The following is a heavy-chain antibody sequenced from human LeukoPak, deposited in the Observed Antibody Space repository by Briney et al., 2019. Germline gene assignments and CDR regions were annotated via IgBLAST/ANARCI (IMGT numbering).Heavy chain of an antibody. CDR3: ARGGGSYLDY. V-gene: IGHV4-59*01. J-gene: IGHJ4*02. CDR2: IYDRGST. CDR1: GGSISGYY. D-gene: IGHD1-26*01. Sequence: SETLSLTCTVSGGSISGYYWSWIRQPPGKGLEWIGYIYDRGSTNYNPSLKSRVTIPVDTSKNQFSLKLSSVIAADTAVYYCARGGGSYLDYWGQGTLVTVSS.